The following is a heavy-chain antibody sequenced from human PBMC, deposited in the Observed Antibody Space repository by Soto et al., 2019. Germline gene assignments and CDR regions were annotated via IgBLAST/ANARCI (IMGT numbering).Heavy chain of an antibody. J-gene: IGHJ4*02. CDR1: GFTFSSYS. CDR3: ARGWWQSGPGDY. Sequence: EVQLVESGGGLVKPGGSLRLSCAASGFTFSSYSMNWVRQAPGKGPEWVSSISTSSSNIYYADSLKGRFTISRDNAKNSLYLHMNTLRAEDTAVYYCARGWWQSGPGDYWGQGTLVTVSS. V-gene: IGHV3-21*01. D-gene: IGHD2-15*01. CDR2: ISTSSSNI.